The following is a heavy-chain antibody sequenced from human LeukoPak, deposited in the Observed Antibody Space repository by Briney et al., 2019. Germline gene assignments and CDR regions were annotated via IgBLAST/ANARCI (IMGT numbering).Heavy chain of an antibody. J-gene: IGHJ5*02. D-gene: IGHD3-3*01. CDR2: IHYTGST. CDR3: ARHERRNYNFWSGSYKTRKVYWFDP. CDR1: GDAISGSTYY. Sequence: SETLSLTCTVSGDAISGSTYYWGWIRQPPGEGLEWIGSIHYTGSTYYNPSLKTRVTINVDTSKNQFSLKLSSVTAADTSVYYCARHERRNYNFWSGSYKTRKVYWFDPWGRGTLVTVSS. V-gene: IGHV4-39*01.